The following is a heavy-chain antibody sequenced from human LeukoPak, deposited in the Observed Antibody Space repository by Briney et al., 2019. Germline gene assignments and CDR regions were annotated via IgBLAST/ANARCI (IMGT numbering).Heavy chain of an antibody. J-gene: IGHJ4*02. CDR2: ISSSSSYI. CDR3: ARAEDSGYAPCGY. Sequence: PGGSLRLSCAASGFTFSSYSMNWVRQAPGKGLEWVSSISSSSSYIYYADSVKGRFTISRDNAKNSLYLQMNSLRAEDTAMYYCARAEDSGYAPCGYWGQGTLVTVSS. D-gene: IGHD5-12*01. V-gene: IGHV3-21*01. CDR1: GFTFSSYS.